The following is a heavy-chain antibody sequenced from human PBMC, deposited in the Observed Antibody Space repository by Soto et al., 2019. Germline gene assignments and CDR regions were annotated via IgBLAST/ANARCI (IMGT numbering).Heavy chain of an antibody. CDR2: INPKSGGT. CDR1: GYSFPDYH. J-gene: IGHJ6*02. V-gene: IGHV1-2*04. D-gene: IGHD2-8*01. CDR3: ARGHSTDCSNGVCSFFYNHEMDV. Sequence: DSLKVSCKASGYSFPDYHIHWVRQAPGQGLEWLGRINPKSGGTSTAQKFQGWVTMTRDRSISTVYMELTRLRSDDTAVYFCARGHSTDCSNGVCSFFYNHEMDVWGQGTTVTVSS.